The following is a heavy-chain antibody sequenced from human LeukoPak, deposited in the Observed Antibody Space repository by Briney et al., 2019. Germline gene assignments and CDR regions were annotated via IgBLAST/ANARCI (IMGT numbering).Heavy chain of an antibody. CDR3: ARGGGTYYYGSGSYYRGPIFDY. Sequence: SETLSLTCAVYGGSFSGYYWSWIRQPPGKGLEWIGEINHSGSTNYNPSLKSRVTISVDTSKNQFSLKLSSETAADTAVYYCARGGGTYYYGSGSYYRGPIFDYWGQGTLVTVSS. J-gene: IGHJ4*02. CDR1: GGSFSGYY. V-gene: IGHV4-34*01. D-gene: IGHD3-10*01. CDR2: INHSGST.